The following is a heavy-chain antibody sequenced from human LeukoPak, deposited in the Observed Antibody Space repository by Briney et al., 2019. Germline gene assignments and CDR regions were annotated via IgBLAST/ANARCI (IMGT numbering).Heavy chain of an antibody. CDR1: GGSISSGGYS. CDR2: IYHSWST. Sequence: SQTLSLTCAVSGGSISSGGYSGTWIRQPPGKGLEWIGYIYHSWSTYYNPSLKSRVTISVDRSKNQFSLKLSSVTAADTAVYYCARDNTYVSRFDYWGQGTLVTVSS. J-gene: IGHJ4*02. V-gene: IGHV4-30-2*01. D-gene: IGHD2-2*02. CDR3: ARDNTYVSRFDY.